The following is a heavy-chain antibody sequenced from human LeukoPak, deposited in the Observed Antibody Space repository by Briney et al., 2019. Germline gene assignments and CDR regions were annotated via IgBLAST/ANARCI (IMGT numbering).Heavy chain of an antibody. CDR3: ARQQLLTRTDY. J-gene: IGHJ4*02. CDR1: GFTFSSYS. CDR2: ISSSSSTI. Sequence: GGSLRLSCAASGFTFSSYSMNWVRQAPGKGLEWVSYISSSSSTIYYADSVKGRFTISRDNAKNSLYLQMNSLRAEDTAVYYCARQQLLTRTDYWGQGTLVTVSS. D-gene: IGHD6-13*01. V-gene: IGHV3-48*01.